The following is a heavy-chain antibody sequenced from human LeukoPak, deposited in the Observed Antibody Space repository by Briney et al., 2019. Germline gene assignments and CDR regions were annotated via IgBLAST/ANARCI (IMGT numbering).Heavy chain of an antibody. CDR1: GYTFTAYY. V-gene: IGHV1-46*01. Sequence: ASVKVSCKASGYTFTAYYIQWVRQAPGQGLEWMGTIRPGDTRTTYAQKFQGRVTMTWDMSTTTGYMELSSLRSEDTAVYYCVREKSGGTYDYWGQGTLFTVSS. J-gene: IGHJ4*02. CDR2: IRPGDTRT. D-gene: IGHD3-16*01. CDR3: VREKSGGTYDY.